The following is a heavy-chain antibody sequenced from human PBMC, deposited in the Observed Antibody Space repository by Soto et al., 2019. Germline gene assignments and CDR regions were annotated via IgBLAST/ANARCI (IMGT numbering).Heavy chain of an antibody. CDR2: IIPIFDTT. V-gene: IGHV1-69*05. CDR1: GGTFGSNA. D-gene: IGHD3-22*01. CDR3: VRDWTHYDSSGPGDY. Sequence: SVKVSCKASGGTFGSNAVSWVRQAPGQGLEWMGGIIPIFDTTHYAQNFQGRVTITRDTSAITAYMELSSLRSEDTAVYYCVRDWTHYDSSGPGDYWGQGTLVTVSS. J-gene: IGHJ4*02.